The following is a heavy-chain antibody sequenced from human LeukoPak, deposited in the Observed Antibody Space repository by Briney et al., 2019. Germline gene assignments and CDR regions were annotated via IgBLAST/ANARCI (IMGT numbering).Heavy chain of an antibody. CDR2: IKQDGSDK. V-gene: IGHV3-7*01. Sequence: GGSLRLSCAASGFTFSTYWMSWVRQAPGKGLEWVANIKQDGSDKYYVDSVKGRFTISRDNSKNTLYLQMNSLRAEDTAVYYCAGEGHGYVHWGQGTLVTVSS. CDR3: AGEGHGYVH. J-gene: IGHJ4*02. D-gene: IGHD5-12*01. CDR1: GFTFSTYW.